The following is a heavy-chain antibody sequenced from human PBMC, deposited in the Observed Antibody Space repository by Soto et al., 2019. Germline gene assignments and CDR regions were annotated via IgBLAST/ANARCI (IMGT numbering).Heavy chain of an antibody. J-gene: IGHJ4*02. CDR1: GFTFSTYA. D-gene: IGHD4-17*01. CDR3: AKSLYGGLDY. CDR2: IRGSGDST. Sequence: EVQLSESGGGLVQPGGSLRLSCAASGFTFSTYAMSWVRQAPGKGLEWVSGIRGSGDSTHYADSVKGRFTISRDNSKNTLYLQMNSVRVEDTAVYYCAKSLYGGLDYWGQGNLVTVSS. V-gene: IGHV3-23*01.